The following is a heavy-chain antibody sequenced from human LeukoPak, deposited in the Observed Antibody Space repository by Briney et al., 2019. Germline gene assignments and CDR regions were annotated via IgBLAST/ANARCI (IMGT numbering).Heavy chain of an antibody. CDR1: GFTFSDYY. D-gene: IGHD2-21*02. CDR3: ARGFSVGTRGLGY. J-gene: IGHJ4*02. V-gene: IGHV3-72*01. CDR2: SGDKANSYTT. Sequence: RPGGSLRLSCTAYGFTFSDYYMDWVRQAPGKGLEWVGRSGDKANSYTTQYAASVKGRFTISRDDSKNSLYLQMNSLKTEDTAVYYCARGFSVGTRGLGYWGQGTLVTVSS.